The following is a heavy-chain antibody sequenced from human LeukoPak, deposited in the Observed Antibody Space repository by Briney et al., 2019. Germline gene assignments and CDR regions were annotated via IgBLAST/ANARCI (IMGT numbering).Heavy chain of an antibody. J-gene: IGHJ6*03. CDR1: GFTFSRHT. D-gene: IGHD2-8*01. V-gene: IGHV3-21*06. CDR2: ISGSRSHL. Sequence: PGGSLRLSCAASGFTFSRHTMNWVRQAPGKGLEWVSSISGSRSHLYYADSLKGRFTISRDNANNSLYLQMNSLRAEDTAVYFCARGPILMAAYYYMDVWGKGTTVTVS. CDR3: ARGPILMAAYYYMDV.